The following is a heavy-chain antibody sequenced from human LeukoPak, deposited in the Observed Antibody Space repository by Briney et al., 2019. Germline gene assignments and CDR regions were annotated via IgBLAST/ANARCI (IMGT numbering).Heavy chain of an antibody. CDR1: GFTFSSYA. CDR3: AKDSYVDYYFDY. V-gene: IGHV3-23*01. D-gene: IGHD4-17*01. J-gene: IGHJ4*02. CDR2: ISGSGGST. Sequence: GGSLRLSCAASGFTFSSYAMSWVRQAPGKGLEWVSAISGSGGSTYYAASVKGRFTISRDNAKNALYLQMNSLRAEDTAVYYCAKDSYVDYYFDYWGQGTLVTVSS.